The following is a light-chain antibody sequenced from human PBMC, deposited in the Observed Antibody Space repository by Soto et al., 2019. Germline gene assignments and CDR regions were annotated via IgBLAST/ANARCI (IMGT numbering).Light chain of an antibody. CDR3: QQYRSWPRT. J-gene: IGKJ1*01. CDR1: QDVMYD. Sequence: EIVLTQSPATLSVSPGGRATLSCRASQDVMYDLAWYQQKPGQAPRLLVYGASTRATDAPPRFRGSGSGTEFSLIISSLQSEDFATYYCQQYRSWPRTFGQGSRVEIK. CDR2: GAS. V-gene: IGKV3-15*01.